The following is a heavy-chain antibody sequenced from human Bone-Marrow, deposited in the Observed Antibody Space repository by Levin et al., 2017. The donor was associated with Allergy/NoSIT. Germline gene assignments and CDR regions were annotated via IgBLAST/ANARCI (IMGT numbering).Heavy chain of an antibody. V-gene: IGHV4-4*02. CDR3: ARGRDYYYFDF. Sequence: SETLSLTCDVSGGPISSNNWWSWVRLPPGKGLEWIGEIYHSGSTNYNPSLKSRVTMSLDKSKNQFSLKLSSVTAADTAVYFCARGRDYYYFDFWGQGTQVAVSS. D-gene: IGHD5-24*01. CDR1: GGPISSNNW. CDR2: IYHSGST. J-gene: IGHJ4*02.